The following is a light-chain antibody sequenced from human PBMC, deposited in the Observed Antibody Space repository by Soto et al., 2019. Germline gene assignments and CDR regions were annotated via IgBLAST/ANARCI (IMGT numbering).Light chain of an antibody. J-gene: IGLJ1*01. Sequence: QSALTQPLSVSWSPGQSVTISCTGTSSDVGDYNYVSWYQQHPGKAPKVMIYDVSKRPSGVPDRFSGSKSGNTASLTISGLQAEDEADYYCCSYAGSYTYVFGTGTKVTVL. CDR3: CSYAGSYTYV. CDR1: SSDVGDYNY. CDR2: DVS. V-gene: IGLV2-11*01.